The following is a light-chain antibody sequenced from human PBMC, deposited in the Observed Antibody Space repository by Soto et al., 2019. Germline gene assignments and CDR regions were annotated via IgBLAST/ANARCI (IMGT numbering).Light chain of an antibody. V-gene: IGKV1-12*01. Sequence: DVPMAQSPSYVSACLGDPATTXRKASQGITSWLAWYQQKPGKAPKLLIYGASSLQNGVPSRFSGRGSGTDFTLTISSLQPEDFATYYCQQTNNFPLTFGGGTKVDI. CDR3: QQTNNFPLT. CDR1: QGITSW. CDR2: GAS. J-gene: IGKJ4*01.